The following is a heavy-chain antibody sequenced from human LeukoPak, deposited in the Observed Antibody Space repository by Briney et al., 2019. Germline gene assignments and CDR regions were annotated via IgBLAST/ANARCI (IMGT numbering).Heavy chain of an antibody. J-gene: IGHJ6*04. D-gene: IGHD2-15*01. Sequence: QSGGSLRLSCAVSGFTFSNYWMTWVRQAPGKRLEWVANIKPDGGEKYYVDSVKGRFSISRDNAENSLYLQMSSLRAEDTAVYYCARGRVISGGKSAYFGMDVWGKGTTVTVSS. V-gene: IGHV3-7*03. CDR2: IKPDGGEK. CDR1: GFTFSNYW. CDR3: ARGRVISGGKSAYFGMDV.